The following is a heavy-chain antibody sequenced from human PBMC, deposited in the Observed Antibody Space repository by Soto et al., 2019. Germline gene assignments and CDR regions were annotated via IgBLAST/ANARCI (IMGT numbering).Heavy chain of an antibody. CDR1: GGTFSSYA. V-gene: IGHV1-69*13. J-gene: IGHJ6*02. D-gene: IGHD6-6*01. Sequence: SVKVSCKASGGTFSSYAISWVRQAPGQGLEWMGGIIPIFGTANYAQKFQGRVTITADESTSTAYVELSSLRSEDTAVYYCARDLSSSSSYYYYYGMDVWGQGTTVTVSS. CDR2: IIPIFGTA. CDR3: ARDLSSSSSYYYYYGMDV.